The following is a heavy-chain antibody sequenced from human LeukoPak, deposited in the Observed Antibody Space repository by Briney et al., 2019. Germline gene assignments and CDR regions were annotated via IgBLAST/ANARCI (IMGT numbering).Heavy chain of an antibody. Sequence: SETLSLTCGVSGGSVSSSSYYWGWIRQPPGKGLEWIGSIYSSGSTYYNPSLKSRVTISVDTSKNQFSLNLSSVPASDTAVYYCARRGGSGRSFDYWGQGILVTVSS. CDR2: IYSSGST. J-gene: IGHJ4*02. D-gene: IGHD3-10*01. V-gene: IGHV4-39*01. CDR3: ARRGGSGRSFDY. CDR1: GGSVSSSSYY.